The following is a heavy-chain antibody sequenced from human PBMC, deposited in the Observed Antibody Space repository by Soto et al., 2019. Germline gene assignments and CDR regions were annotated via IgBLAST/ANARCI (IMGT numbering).Heavy chain of an antibody. D-gene: IGHD3-10*01. J-gene: IGHJ6*02. V-gene: IGHV1-18*01. Sequence: QVQLVQSGVEVKKAGASVKVSCKASGYTFSSYGISWARQAPGQGLEWMGWISDYNGNTHYAQKFQGRLIMTTDTSTRXXYXEXXGLRSDDTAVYFCAREGYYSGSGTYSPPCYYGMDVWGQGTTVTVSS. CDR1: GYTFSSYG. CDR3: AREGYYSGSGTYSPPCYYGMDV. CDR2: ISDYNGNT.